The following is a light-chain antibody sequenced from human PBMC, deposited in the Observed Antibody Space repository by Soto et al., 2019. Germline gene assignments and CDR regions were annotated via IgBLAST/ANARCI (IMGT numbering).Light chain of an antibody. CDR3: QQYGYSPIT. CDR1: QSVSSSY. Sequence: EIVLTQSPGTLSLSPGERATLSCRASQSVSSSYLAWYQQKPGQAPRLLIYGASSRATGIPDRFSGSGSGTDFTLTISRLEPEDSAMYYCQQYGYSPITFGQGTRLEIK. CDR2: GAS. J-gene: IGKJ5*01. V-gene: IGKV3-20*01.